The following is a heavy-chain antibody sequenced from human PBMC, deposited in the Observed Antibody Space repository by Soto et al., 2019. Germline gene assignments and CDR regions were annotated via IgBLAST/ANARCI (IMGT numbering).Heavy chain of an antibody. J-gene: IGHJ4*02. CDR1: GGSISSSNW. Sequence: PSETLSLTSAVSGGSISSSNWWSWVRQPPGKGLEWIGEIYHSGSTNYNPSLKSRVTISVDKSKNQFSLKLSSVTAADTAVYYCARADMGGSSWPFDYWGQGTLVTVSS. CDR3: ARADMGGSSWPFDY. CDR2: IYHSGST. D-gene: IGHD6-13*01. V-gene: IGHV4-4*02.